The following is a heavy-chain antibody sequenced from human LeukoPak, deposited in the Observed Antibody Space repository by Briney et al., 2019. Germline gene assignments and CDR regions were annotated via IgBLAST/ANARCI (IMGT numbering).Heavy chain of an antibody. D-gene: IGHD3-22*01. V-gene: IGHV3-48*02. J-gene: IGHJ4*02. CDR2: ISSSTSTM. Sequence: QPGRSLRLSCAASGFTFSNYALNWVRQAPGKGLEWVSYISSSTSTMYYADSVKGRFTISRDNAKNSLSLQMNSLRDEDMAVYYCARTDSSGYFFDYWGQGTLVTVSS. CDR3: ARTDSSGYFFDY. CDR1: GFTFSNYA.